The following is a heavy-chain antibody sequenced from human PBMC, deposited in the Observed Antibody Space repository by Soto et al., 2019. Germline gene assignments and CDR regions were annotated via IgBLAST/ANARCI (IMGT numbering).Heavy chain of an antibody. CDR2: IYYSGNT. V-gene: IGHV4-61*01. CDR3: ARVSGSYYHVYYFDY. J-gene: IGHJ4*02. Sequence: SETLSLTCTVSGGSVSSANYYWGLIRQPPGKGLEWIGSIYYSGNTNYNPSLNSRVTISVDTSKNQFSLRLSSVTAADTAVYYCARVSGSYYHVYYFDYWGQGTLVTVSS. CDR1: GGSVSSANYY. D-gene: IGHD1-26*01.